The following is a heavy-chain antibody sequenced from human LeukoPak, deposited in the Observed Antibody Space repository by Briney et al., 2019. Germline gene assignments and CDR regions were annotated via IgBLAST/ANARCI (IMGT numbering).Heavy chain of an antibody. D-gene: IGHD3-16*01. Sequence: GGSLRLSCAASGFSCSSYAMSWVRQDPGKGLEWLSSISSGGSTFYADSGKGRFTISRDNTKNTLYLHMNSLRAEDTAIYYCAKEIADGGEFDYWGQGTLVTVSS. V-gene: IGHV3-23*01. J-gene: IGHJ4*02. CDR3: AKEIADGGEFDY. CDR2: ISSGGST. CDR1: GFSCSSYA.